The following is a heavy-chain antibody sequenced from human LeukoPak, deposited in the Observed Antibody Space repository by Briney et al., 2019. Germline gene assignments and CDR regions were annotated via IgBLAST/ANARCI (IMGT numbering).Heavy chain of an antibody. CDR2: INPIFNIL. CDR3: ARVTYCTNGVCYRGDY. J-gene: IGHJ4*02. V-gene: IGHV1-69*13. D-gene: IGHD2-8*01. Sequence: SVKVSCKASEGTFGGYSIDWVRQAPGQGLDWVGGINPIFNILYYAQNFQGRVTITADEPTNTAYLELDSLKHDDTAVYYCARVTYCTNGVCYRGDYWGQGTLVTVSS. CDR1: EGTFGGYS.